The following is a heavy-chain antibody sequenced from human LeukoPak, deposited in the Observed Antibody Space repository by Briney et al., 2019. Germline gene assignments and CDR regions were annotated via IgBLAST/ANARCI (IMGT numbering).Heavy chain of an antibody. CDR1: GLIFNNYA. Sequence: PGGSLRLSCAVSGLIFNNYAMSRVRQAPGKGLEWVSGISGRGASKYYADSVKGRFTISRDISKNTLYLQMNSLRAEDTAIYYCALLMMYAIDFDYWGQGTLVTVSS. J-gene: IGHJ4*02. CDR3: ALLMMYAIDFDY. V-gene: IGHV3-23*01. CDR2: ISGRGASK. D-gene: IGHD2-8*01.